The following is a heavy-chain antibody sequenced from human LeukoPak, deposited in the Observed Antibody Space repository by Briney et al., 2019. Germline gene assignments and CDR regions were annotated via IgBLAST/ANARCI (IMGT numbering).Heavy chain of an antibody. V-gene: IGHV1-2*02. Sequence: SVTVSCKASGYTFTVYYMHWVRQAPGQGLEWMGWINPNSGGTNYEQKFHGRVTMTRDTYISTAYMELSNLRSDDTAVYYWARRDIAVVPNAPWGNTYHYGMDVWGQGTTVTVSS. CDR1: GYTFTVYY. CDR2: INPNSGGT. CDR3: ARRDIAVVPNAPWGNTYHYGMDV. J-gene: IGHJ6*02. D-gene: IGHD2-2*01.